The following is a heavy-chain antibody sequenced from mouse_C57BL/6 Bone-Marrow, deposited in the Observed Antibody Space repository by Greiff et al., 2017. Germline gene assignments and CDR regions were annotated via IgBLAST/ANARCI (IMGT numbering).Heavy chain of an antibody. CDR1: GYTFTSYW. V-gene: IGHV1-64*01. J-gene: IGHJ4*01. D-gene: IGHD1-1*01. CDR2: IHPNSGST. CDR3: ARSVTTVASYYAMDY. Sequence: QVQLQQPGAGLVKPGASVKLSCKASGYTFTSYWMHWVKQRPGQGLEWIGMIHPNSGSTNYNEKFKSKATLTVDKSSSTAYMQLSSLTSEDSAVYYCARSVTTVASYYAMDYWGQGTSVTVSS.